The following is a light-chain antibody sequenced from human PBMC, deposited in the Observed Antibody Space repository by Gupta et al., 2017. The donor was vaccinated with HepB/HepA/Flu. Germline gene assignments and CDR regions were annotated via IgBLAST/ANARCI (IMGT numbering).Light chain of an antibody. J-gene: IGLJ2*01. V-gene: IGLV1-47*02. CDR2: STT. CDR3: SVSDDSIRGHGV. CDR1: KSNIGSNH. Sequence: QSVLTHPHSASVTPGQRSAISCSGGKSNIGSNHVYWYHQLPASAPKLISVSTTQRPSGVPDRFSSATSCTSASTVISARRYEDEADEYWSVSDDSIRGHGVFGGGTKVTVL.